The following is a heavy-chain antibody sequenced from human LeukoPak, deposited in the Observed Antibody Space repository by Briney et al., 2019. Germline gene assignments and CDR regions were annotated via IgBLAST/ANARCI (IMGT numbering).Heavy chain of an antibody. D-gene: IGHD4-17*01. V-gene: IGHV3-21*01. CDR2: ISSSSSYI. Sequence: GGSLRLSCAASGFTFSSYSMNWVRQAPGKGLEWVSSISSSSSYIYYADSVKGRFTISRDNAKNSLYLQMNSLRAEDTAVYYCARGTLGNYGDYDFDYWGQGTLVTVSS. J-gene: IGHJ4*02. CDR3: ARGTLGNYGDYDFDY. CDR1: GFTFSSYS.